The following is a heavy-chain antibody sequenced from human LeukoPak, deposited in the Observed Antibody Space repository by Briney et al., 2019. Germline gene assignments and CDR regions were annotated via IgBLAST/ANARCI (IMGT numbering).Heavy chain of an antibody. CDR1: GGSISSSSYY. CDR3: ARVTGYMIEDYFDY. CDR2: IYYSGST. J-gene: IGHJ4*02. D-gene: IGHD3-22*01. V-gene: IGHV4-39*07. Sequence: SETLSLTCTVSGGSISSSSYYWGWIRQPPGKGLEWIGSIYYSGSTYYNPSLKSRVTISVETSKNQFSLKLSSVTAADTAVYYCARVTGYMIEDYFDYWGQGTLVTVSS.